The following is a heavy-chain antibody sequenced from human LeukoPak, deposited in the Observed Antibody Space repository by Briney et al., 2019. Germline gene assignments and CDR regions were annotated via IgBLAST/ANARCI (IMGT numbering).Heavy chain of an antibody. CDR2: IYHSGTT. J-gene: IGHJ1*01. V-gene: IGHV4-59*01. CDR1: GGSITSYY. CDR3: AQKAPYSPGYSQH. Sequence: SETLSLTCTVSGGSITSYYWSWIRQPPGKGLQWIGYIYHSGTTNYNPSLKSRVTISVDPSKTQFSLRLSSVTAADTAVYYCAQKAPYSPGYSQHWGQGTRVTVSS. D-gene: IGHD2-15*01.